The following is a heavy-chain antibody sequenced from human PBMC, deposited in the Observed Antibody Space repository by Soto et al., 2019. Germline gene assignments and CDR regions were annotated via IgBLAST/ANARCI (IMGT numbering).Heavy chain of an antibody. CDR3: ARALFLNDYGDYGMIDY. V-gene: IGHV1-18*01. CDR1: GYTFTSYG. CDR2: ISAYNGNT. D-gene: IGHD4-17*01. Sequence: ASVKVSCKASGYTFTSYGISWVRQAPGQGLEWMGWISAYNGNTNYAQKLQGRVTMTTDTSTSTAYMELRSLRSDDTAVYYCARALFLNDYGDYGMIDYWGQGTLVTVSS. J-gene: IGHJ4*02.